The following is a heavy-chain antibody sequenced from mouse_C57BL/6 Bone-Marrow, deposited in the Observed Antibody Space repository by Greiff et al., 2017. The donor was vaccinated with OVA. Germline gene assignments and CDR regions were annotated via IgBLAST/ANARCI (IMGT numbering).Heavy chain of an antibody. D-gene: IGHD1-2*01. Sequence: EVKLMESGGGLVQPGGSLSLSCAASGFTFTDYYMSWVRQPPGKALEWLGFIRNKANGYTTEYSASVKGRFTISRDNSQSILYLQMNALRAEDSATYYCARYPHYYGYFDYWGQGTTLTVSS. V-gene: IGHV7-3*01. J-gene: IGHJ2*01. CDR1: GFTFTDYY. CDR3: ARYPHYYGYFDY. CDR2: IRNKANGYTT.